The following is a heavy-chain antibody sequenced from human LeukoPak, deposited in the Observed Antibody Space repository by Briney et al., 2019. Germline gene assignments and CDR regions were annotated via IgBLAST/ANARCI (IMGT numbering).Heavy chain of an antibody. CDR2: IIPIFGTA. D-gene: IGHD3-9*01. J-gene: IGHJ6*03. CDR1: GGTFSSYV. V-gene: IGHV1-69*13. Sequence: GASVKVSCKASGGTFSSYVTSWVRQAPGQGLEWMGGIIPIFGTANYAQKFQGRVTITADESTSTAYLELSSLRSEDTAVYYCASDILTGPTPYYYYYMDVWGKGTTVTISS. CDR3: ASDILTGPTPYYYYYMDV.